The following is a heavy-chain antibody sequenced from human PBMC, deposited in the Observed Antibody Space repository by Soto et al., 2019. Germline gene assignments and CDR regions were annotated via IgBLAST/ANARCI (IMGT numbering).Heavy chain of an antibody. Sequence: GGSLRLSCAASGFTFSSYAMSWVRQAPGKGLEWVSAIRGRGGSKDYEDSVKGQFTISGDNSKNTLYLQMNSLRAEDTAVYYCAKDYYDYIWGSYTDYWGQGTLVTVSS. D-gene: IGHD3-16*01. CDR1: GFTFSSYA. CDR3: AKDYYDYIWGSYTDY. V-gene: IGHV3-23*01. CDR2: IRGRGGSK. J-gene: IGHJ4*02.